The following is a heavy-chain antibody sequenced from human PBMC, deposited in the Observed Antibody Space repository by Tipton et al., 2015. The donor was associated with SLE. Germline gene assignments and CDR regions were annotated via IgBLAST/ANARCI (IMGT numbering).Heavy chain of an antibody. D-gene: IGHD3-3*01. CDR3: SGYSGTNWFDP. V-gene: IGHV4-39*07. CDR1: GDFISSTSYY. Sequence: TLSLTCTVSGDFISSTSYYWGWIRQSPGKGLAWIGSIDYSGTTYYNPSLESRATTSVDTSKNQFSLTLNSDCARQADYDFWSGYSGTNWFDPWGQGTVVIVSS. CDR2: IDYSGTT. J-gene: IGHJ5*02.